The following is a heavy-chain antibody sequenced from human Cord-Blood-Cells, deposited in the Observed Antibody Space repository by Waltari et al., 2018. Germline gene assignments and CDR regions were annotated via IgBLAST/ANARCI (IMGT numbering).Heavy chain of an antibody. D-gene: IGHD1-26*01. J-gene: IGHJ4*02. CDR3: ARGSHELQLDY. V-gene: IGHV4-34*01. Sequence: QVQLQQWGAGLLKPSETLSLTCAVYGGSFSGYYWSWIRQPPGKGLEWIGEINHSGITNYNPSLKSRVTISVDTSKNQFSLKLSSVTAADTAVYYCARGSHELQLDYWGQGTLVTVSS. CDR2: INHSGIT. CDR1: GGSFSGYY.